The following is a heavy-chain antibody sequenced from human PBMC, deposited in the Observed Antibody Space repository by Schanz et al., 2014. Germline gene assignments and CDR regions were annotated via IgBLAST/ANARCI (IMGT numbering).Heavy chain of an antibody. CDR1: EDTFNNYA. Sequence: QVQLVQSGSELTRPGSSVKVSCKASEDTFNNYAINWVRQAPGQGLEWMGRIIPGLDTANYAQKLQGRVTITADKSTSTAYMELNSLRSEDAAVYYCARGGVVTPHFEHWGQGTLVSVSS. V-gene: IGHV1-69*09. D-gene: IGHD1-26*01. J-gene: IGHJ4*02. CDR2: IIPGLDTA. CDR3: ARGGVVTPHFEH.